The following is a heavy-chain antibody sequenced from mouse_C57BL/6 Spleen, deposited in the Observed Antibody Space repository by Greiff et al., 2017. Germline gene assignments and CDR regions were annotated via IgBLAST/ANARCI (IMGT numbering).Heavy chain of an antibody. CDR1: GYTFTDYY. J-gene: IGHJ4*01. D-gene: IGHD1-1*01. V-gene: IGHV1-26*01. CDR3: AASTTVVDYYALDY. CDR2: INPNNGGT. Sequence: VQLQQSGPELVKPGASVKISCKASGYTFTDYYMHWVKQSPGKSLEWIGDINPNNGGTSYNQKFKGKATLTVDKSSSTAYMELRSLTSEDSAVYYCAASTTVVDYYALDYWGQGTSVTVSS.